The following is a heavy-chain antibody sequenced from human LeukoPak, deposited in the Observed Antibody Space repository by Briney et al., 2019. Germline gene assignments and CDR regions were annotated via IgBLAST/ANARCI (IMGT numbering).Heavy chain of an antibody. V-gene: IGHV4-34*01. CDR2: INHSGST. CDR3: ASYAKDIVVLPAASIYWYFDL. D-gene: IGHD2-2*01. CDR1: GGSFSGYY. J-gene: IGHJ2*01. Sequence: TSETLSLTCAVYGGSFSGYYWSWIRQPPGKGPEWIGEINHSGSTNYNPSPKSRVTISVDTSKNQFSLKLSSVTAADTAVYYCASYAKDIVVLPAASIYWYFDLWGRGTLVTVSS.